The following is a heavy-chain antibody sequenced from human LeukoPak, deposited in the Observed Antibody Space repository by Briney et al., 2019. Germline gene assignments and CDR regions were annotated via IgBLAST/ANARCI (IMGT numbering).Heavy chain of an antibody. CDR1: GFTFSSYG. CDR2: ISYDGSNK. Sequence: QAGGSLRLSCAASGFTFSSYGMHWVRQAPGKGLEWVAVISYDGSNKYYADYVKGRFTISRDNSKNTLYLQMNSLRAEDTAVYYCAKSGYEMILPGFLDYWGQGTLVTVSS. CDR3: AKSGYEMILPGFLDY. V-gene: IGHV3-30*18. J-gene: IGHJ4*02. D-gene: IGHD2-2*03.